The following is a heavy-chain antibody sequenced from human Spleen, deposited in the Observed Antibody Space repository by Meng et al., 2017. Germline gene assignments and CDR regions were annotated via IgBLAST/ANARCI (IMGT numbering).Heavy chain of an antibody. CDR2: INTDGSST. Sequence: EVQLVESGGGVVQPGGSLRLSCAASGFTFSSYWMHWVRQAPGKGLVWVSHINTDGSSTNYADSVKGRFTIFRDNAKNTLYLQMNSLKTEDTAVYYCARDSYTSLDYWGQGILVTVSS. V-gene: IGHV3-74*01. D-gene: IGHD3-16*01. CDR3: ARDSYTSLDY. CDR1: GFTFSSYW. J-gene: IGHJ4*02.